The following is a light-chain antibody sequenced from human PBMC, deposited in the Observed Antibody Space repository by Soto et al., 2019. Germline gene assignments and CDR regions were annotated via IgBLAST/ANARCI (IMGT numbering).Light chain of an antibody. Sequence: EIVLTQSPGTLSLSPGERATLSCRASQNILTTSFAWYQHKPCQAPRLLVDSASIMATGIPDRFSGSGSGTDFTLTINRLEPEDFAVYYCQQYGSSPLLTFGGGTKVEI. CDR3: QQYGSSPLLT. J-gene: IGKJ4*01. CDR1: QNILTTS. V-gene: IGKV3-20*01. CDR2: SAS.